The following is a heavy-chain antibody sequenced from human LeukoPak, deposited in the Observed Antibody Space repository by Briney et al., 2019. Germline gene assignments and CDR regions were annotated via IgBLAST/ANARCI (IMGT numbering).Heavy chain of an antibody. D-gene: IGHD1-26*01. V-gene: IGHV3-43D*03. Sequence: SGGSLRLSCAASGFTFSSYGMNWVRQAPGKGLEWVSLISWDGGSTYYADSVKGRFTISRDNSKNSLYLQMNSLRAEDTALYYCAKDIVGALDYWGQGTLVTVSS. CDR3: AKDIVGALDY. CDR1: GFTFSSYG. J-gene: IGHJ4*02. CDR2: ISWDGGST.